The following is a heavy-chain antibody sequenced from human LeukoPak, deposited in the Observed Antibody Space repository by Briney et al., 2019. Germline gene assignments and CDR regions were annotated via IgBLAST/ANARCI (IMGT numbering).Heavy chain of an antibody. V-gene: IGHV3-11*01. CDR3: ARVFPSSSWFSY. CDR1: GFTFSDYY. D-gene: IGHD6-13*01. CDR2: ISSSGSTI. J-gene: IGHJ4*02. Sequence: GGSLRLSCAASGFTFSDYYMSWIRQAPGKGLEWVSYISSSGSTIYYADSVKGRFTISRDSAKNSLYLQMNSLRAEDTAVYYCARVFPSSSWFSYWGQGTLVTVSS.